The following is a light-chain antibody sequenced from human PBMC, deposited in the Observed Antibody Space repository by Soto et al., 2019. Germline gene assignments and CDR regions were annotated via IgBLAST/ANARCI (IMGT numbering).Light chain of an antibody. J-gene: IGKJ4*01. Sequence: DIQMTQSPSSLSASVGDRVTITCRASQGTTNYLAWFQQKPGQAPKSLIYAASSLQSGVPSKFSGSGSWRDFTLTISSLQPEDFSTYYCQQYNSYPPAFGGGTKVEIK. CDR2: AAS. CDR3: QQYNSYPPA. V-gene: IGKV1-16*02. CDR1: QGTTNY.